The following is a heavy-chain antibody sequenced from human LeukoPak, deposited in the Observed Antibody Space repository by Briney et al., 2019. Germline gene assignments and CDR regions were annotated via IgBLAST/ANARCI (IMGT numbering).Heavy chain of an antibody. CDR1: GVSISSGGYY. V-gene: IGHV4-31*03. Sequence: SQTLSLTCTVSGVSISSGGYYWRWLRQHPGKVLEWIGYIYYSGSTYYNPSLKSRVTISVDTSKNQFSLKLSSVTAADTAVYYCAREDTAMVDYWGQGTLVTVSS. CDR3: AREDTAMVDY. CDR2: IYYSGST. D-gene: IGHD5-18*01. J-gene: IGHJ4*02.